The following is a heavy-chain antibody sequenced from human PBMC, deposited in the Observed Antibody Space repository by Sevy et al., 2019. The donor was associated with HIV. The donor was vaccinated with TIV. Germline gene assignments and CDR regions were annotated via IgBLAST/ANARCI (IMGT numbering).Heavy chain of an antibody. V-gene: IGHV4-34*01. D-gene: IGHD2-2*01. CDR3: ARGRQAYVVVVPSTVPFDY. Sequence: SETLSLTCAVYGGSFSGYFWNWIRQSPGKGLEWIGAINHTGTLKYNPSLKSRVTISVDASKNQLSLHLSSVTAADTAIYYCARGRQAYVVVVPSTVPFDYWGQGTLVTVSS. CDR2: INHTGTL. J-gene: IGHJ4*02. CDR1: GGSFSGYF.